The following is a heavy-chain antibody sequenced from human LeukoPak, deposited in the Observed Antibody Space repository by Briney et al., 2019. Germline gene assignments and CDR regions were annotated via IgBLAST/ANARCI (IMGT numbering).Heavy chain of an antibody. Sequence: GESLKISCKASGYNFPNYWIAWVRQMPGKGLELMGIIYPGDSDTRYSPSFQGQVTISADKSSTTPYLQWSSLKASDSAMYYCTRRRYGDGYNWFDPWGQGTLVTVSS. CDR1: GYNFPNYW. J-gene: IGHJ5*02. D-gene: IGHD4-17*01. CDR3: TRRRYGDGYNWFDP. V-gene: IGHV5-51*01. CDR2: IYPGDSDT.